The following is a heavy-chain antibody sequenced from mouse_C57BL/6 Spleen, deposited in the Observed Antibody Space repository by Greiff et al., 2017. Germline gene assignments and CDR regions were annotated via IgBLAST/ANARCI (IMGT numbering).Heavy chain of an antibody. D-gene: IGHD2-2*01. V-gene: IGHV1-80*01. Sequence: QVQLKESGAELVKPGASVKISCKASCYAFSSYWMNWVKQRPGKGLEWIGQIYPGDGDTNYNGQFKGKATITADKSSSTAYMQLSSLTSEDSAVYFCARGYDAWFAYWGQGTLVTVSA. CDR1: CYAFSSYW. J-gene: IGHJ3*01. CDR3: ARGYDAWFAY. CDR2: IYPGDGDT.